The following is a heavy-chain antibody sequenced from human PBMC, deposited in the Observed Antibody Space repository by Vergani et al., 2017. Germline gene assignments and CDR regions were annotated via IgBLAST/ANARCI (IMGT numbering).Heavy chain of an antibody. J-gene: IGHJ5*02. Sequence: QVQLQQWGAGLLKPSETLSLTCAVYGGSFSGYYWSWIRQPPGKGLEWSGEINHSGSTNYNPSLKSRVTISVDTSKSQFSLMPSSVTAADTGVYYCARALRDTPPSPVNWFDPWGQGTLVTVSS. CDR1: GGSFSGYY. CDR2: INHSGST. V-gene: IGHV4-34*01. CDR3: ARALRDTPPSPVNWFDP. D-gene: IGHD2-15*01.